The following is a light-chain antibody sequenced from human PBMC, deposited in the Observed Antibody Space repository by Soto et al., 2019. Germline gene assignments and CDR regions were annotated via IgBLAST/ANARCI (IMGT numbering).Light chain of an antibody. CDR2: LGS. CDR1: QSLLHSNGYNY. CDR3: MQALQTRLT. V-gene: IGKV2-28*01. Sequence: DIVMTQSPLSLPVTPGEPASISCRSSQSLLHSNGYNYLDWYLQKPGQSPQLRIYLGSNKSSGVPDRFSGSGSGTDFTLKISRVEAEDVGVYYCMQALQTRLTFGGGTKVEIK. J-gene: IGKJ4*01.